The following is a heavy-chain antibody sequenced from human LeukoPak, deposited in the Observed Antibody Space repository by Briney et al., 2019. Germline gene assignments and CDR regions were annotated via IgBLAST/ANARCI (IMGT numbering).Heavy chain of an antibody. CDR3: AGFFLDTALVRSWFDP. CDR1: GGSISSSSYY. J-gene: IGHJ5*02. D-gene: IGHD5-18*01. V-gene: IGHV4-39*07. CDR2: IYYSGST. Sequence: SETLSLTCTVSGGSISSSSYYWGWIRQPPGKGLEWIGSIYYSGSTYYNPSLKSRVTIAVDTSKNQFSLKLSSVTAADTSVDYCAGFFLDTALVRSWFDPGAQGPLVRVSS.